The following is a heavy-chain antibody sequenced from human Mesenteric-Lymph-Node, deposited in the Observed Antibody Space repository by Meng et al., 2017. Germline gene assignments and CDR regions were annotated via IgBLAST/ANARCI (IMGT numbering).Heavy chain of an antibody. J-gene: IGHJ4*02. CDR1: AGFTTMDEYH. V-gene: IGHV4-30-4*01. Sequence: VALAEPGPRLANTSQAPSLTCTLSAGFTTMDEYHWGWVRPPPGKGLEWIGYIHYSGTTYYNPSLKSRIAISLDTSKNQFSLNLNSVTAADAAVYYCARDSPGGYGYFDSWGQGTLVTVSS. CDR3: ARDSPGGYGYFDS. CDR2: IHYSGTT. D-gene: IGHD5-12*01.